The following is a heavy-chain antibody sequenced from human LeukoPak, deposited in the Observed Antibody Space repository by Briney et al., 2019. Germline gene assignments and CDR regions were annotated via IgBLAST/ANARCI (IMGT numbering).Heavy chain of an antibody. CDR3: ARDRICSGGSCYYNWFDP. D-gene: IGHD2-15*01. CDR2: IIPIFGTA. J-gene: IGHJ5*02. CDR1: GGTFSSYA. Sequence: SVKVSCKASGGTFSSYAISWVRQAPGQGLEWMGGIIPIFGTANYAQKFQGRVTITADESTSTAYMELSSLRSEDTAVYYRARDRICSGGSCYYNWFDPWGQGTLVTVSS. V-gene: IGHV1-69*01.